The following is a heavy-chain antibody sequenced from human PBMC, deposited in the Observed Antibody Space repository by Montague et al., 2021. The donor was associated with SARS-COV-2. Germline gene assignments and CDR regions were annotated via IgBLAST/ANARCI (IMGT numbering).Heavy chain of an antibody. CDR2: IYYTGST. CDR3: ARLPPRGRWYLEL. V-gene: IGHV4-59*11. CDR1: GGSISSHY. Sequence: SETLSLTCTVSGGSISSHYWTWIRQPPGKGLEWLGHIYYTGSTNYNPSLRSRVAISADTSKNQFSLSLRSVTAADTALYYCARLPPRGRWYLELWGRGTLVTVSS. J-gene: IGHJ2*01.